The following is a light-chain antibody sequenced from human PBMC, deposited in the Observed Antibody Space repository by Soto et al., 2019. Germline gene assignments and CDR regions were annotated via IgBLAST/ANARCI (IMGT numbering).Light chain of an antibody. CDR3: QQYNNWPPLT. J-gene: IGKJ4*01. Sequence: EIVMTQSPATLSVSPGERATLPCRASQSVSSNLAWYQQKPGQAPRLLIYGASTRATGIPVRFSGSGSGTEFTLTISSLQSEDFAVYYCQQYNNWPPLTFGGGTKVEIK. V-gene: IGKV3-15*01. CDR2: GAS. CDR1: QSVSSN.